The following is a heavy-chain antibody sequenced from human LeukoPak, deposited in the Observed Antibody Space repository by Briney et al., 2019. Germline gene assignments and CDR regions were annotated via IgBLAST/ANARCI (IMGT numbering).Heavy chain of an antibody. D-gene: IGHD4-17*01. Sequence: SQTLSLTCAVSGGSISGGGYSWSWIRQPPGKGLEWIGYIYHSGSTYYNPSLKSRVTISVDRSKNQFSLKLSSVTAADTAVYYCARAGDYVAYWGQGTLVTVSS. V-gene: IGHV4-30-2*01. CDR2: IYHSGST. CDR1: GGSISGGGYS. J-gene: IGHJ4*02. CDR3: ARAGDYVAY.